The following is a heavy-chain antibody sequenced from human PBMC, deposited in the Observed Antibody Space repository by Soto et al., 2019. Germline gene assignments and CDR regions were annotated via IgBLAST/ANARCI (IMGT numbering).Heavy chain of an antibody. CDR3: ARGWLVKNYYYGMDV. CDR1: GFTFSDHY. CDR2: TRDKANSYTT. V-gene: IGHV3-72*01. Sequence: PGGSLRLSCAASGFTFSDHYMDWVRQAPGKGLEWVGRTRDKANSYTTDYAASVKGGFTISRDDSKNSLYLQMNSLKTEDTAVYYCARGWLVKNYYYGMDVWGQGTTVTVSS. D-gene: IGHD6-19*01. J-gene: IGHJ6*02.